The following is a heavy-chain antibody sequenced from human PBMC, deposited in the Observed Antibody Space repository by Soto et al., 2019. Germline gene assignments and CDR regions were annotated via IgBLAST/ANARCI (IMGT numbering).Heavy chain of an antibody. Sequence: QVHLVQSGAAVKKPGASVKVSCKGSGYAFTTYGITWVRQAPGQGLEWMGWISAPNGNTNYAQKPQGRVTVTRDTSTSTAYMELRSLRSDDTAVYYCARGRYGDYWGQGALVTVSS. CDR2: ISAPNGNT. CDR1: GYAFTTYG. CDR3: ARGRYGDY. J-gene: IGHJ4*02. V-gene: IGHV1-18*01. D-gene: IGHD1-1*01.